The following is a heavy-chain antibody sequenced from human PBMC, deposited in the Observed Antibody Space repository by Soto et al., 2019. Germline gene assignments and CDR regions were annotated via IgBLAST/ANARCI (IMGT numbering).Heavy chain of an antibody. V-gene: IGHV4-59*01. J-gene: IGHJ4*02. D-gene: IGHD5-18*01. Sequence: PSETLSLTCTVSGGSISSYFWSWIRQPPGKGLEWIAYIYYTGSTNYNPSLESRVTISVDTSKNQFSLKLSSVTAADTAVYYCARTLYSYGPRFDYWGQGTLVTVSS. CDR1: GGSISSYF. CDR2: IYYTGST. CDR3: ARTLYSYGPRFDY.